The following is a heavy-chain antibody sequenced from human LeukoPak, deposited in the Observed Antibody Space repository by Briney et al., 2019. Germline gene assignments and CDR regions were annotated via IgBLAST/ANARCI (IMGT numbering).Heavy chain of an antibody. D-gene: IGHD6-19*01. CDR3: SKDVVPDSGWDLDY. CDR1: GFTFSSYA. CDR2: IYNSGSKT. Sequence: GGSLRLSCAASGFTFSSYAMSWVRQGPGKGLEWVSSIYNSGSKTFYADSVKGRFTISRDNSKNTLYLQMNSLTAEDTAIYYCSKDVVPDSGWDLDYWGQGTLVTVSS. J-gene: IGHJ4*02. V-gene: IGHV3-23*05.